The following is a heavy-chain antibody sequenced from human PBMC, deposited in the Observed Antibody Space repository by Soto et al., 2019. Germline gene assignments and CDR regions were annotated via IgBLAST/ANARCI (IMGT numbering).Heavy chain of an antibody. CDR1: GASFSEYY. CDR2: INHSGST. V-gene: IGHV4-34*01. Sequence: EQLQQWGAGLLKPSETLSLTCAVSGASFSEYYWSWIRQSPGKGLEWIGDINHSGSTNYNPSLRSRVTISVDTSKNQFSLKVTSVTAADTAVYYCGGVAVPDWGQGTLVTVSS. J-gene: IGHJ4*02. D-gene: IGHD6-19*01. CDR3: GGVAVPD.